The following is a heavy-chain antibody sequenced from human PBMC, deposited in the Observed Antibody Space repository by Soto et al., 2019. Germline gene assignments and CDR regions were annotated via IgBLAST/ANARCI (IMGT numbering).Heavy chain of an antibody. D-gene: IGHD3-9*01. V-gene: IGHV3-23*01. CDR1: GFTFSSYA. CDR3: AKDGALLRYFDGLYTPYYYGMAV. Sequence: GGSLRLSCAASGFTFSSYAMSWVRQAPGKGLEWVSAISGSGVSTYYADSVKGRFTISRDNSKNTLYLQMNSLRAEDTAVYYCAKDGALLRYFDGLYTPYYYGMAVWGEGSTVTVSS. CDR2: ISGSGVST. J-gene: IGHJ6*04.